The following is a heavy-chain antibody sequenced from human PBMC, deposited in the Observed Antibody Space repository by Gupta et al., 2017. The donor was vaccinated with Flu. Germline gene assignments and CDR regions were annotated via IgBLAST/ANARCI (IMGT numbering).Heavy chain of an antibody. Sequence: EVQLVESGGGLVKPGGSLRLSCAASGFTFSRYSMNWVRQAPGKGLEWVSSISSSSSYIYYADSVKGRFTISRDNAKNSLYLQMNSLRAEDTAVYYCARDHYGSGEGNAFDIWGQGTMVTVSS. D-gene: IGHD3-10*01. J-gene: IGHJ3*02. CDR1: GFTFSRYS. CDR3: ARDHYGSGEGNAFDI. CDR2: ISSSSSYI. V-gene: IGHV3-21*01.